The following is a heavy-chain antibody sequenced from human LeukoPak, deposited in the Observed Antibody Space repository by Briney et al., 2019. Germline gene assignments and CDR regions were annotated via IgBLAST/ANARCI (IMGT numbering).Heavy chain of an antibody. J-gene: IGHJ4*02. Sequence: ASVKVSCKASGYTFTSYDINWVRQATGQGHEWMGWVNPNSGDTGYAQKFQGRVTMTRDTSISTAYMDLSSLRSEDTAVYYCARGPFGTGSYFDFWGQGTLVTVSS. CDR3: ARGPFGTGSYFDF. D-gene: IGHD3-10*01. CDR2: VNPNSGDT. V-gene: IGHV1-8*01. CDR1: GYTFTSYD.